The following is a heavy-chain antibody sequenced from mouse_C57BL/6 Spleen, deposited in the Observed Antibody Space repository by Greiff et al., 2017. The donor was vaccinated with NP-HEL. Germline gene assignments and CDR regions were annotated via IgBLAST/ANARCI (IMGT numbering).Heavy chain of an antibody. CDR3: ARYEAMDY. V-gene: IGHV1-7*01. CDR1: GYTFTSYW. Sequence: QVQLQQSGAELAKPGASVKLSCKASGYTFTSYWMHWVKQRPGQGLEWIGYINPSSGYTKYNQKFKDKVTLTADKSSSTAYMQLSSLTYEDSAVYYCARYEAMDYWGQGTSVTVSS. D-gene: IGHD2-3*01. CDR2: INPSSGYT. J-gene: IGHJ4*01.